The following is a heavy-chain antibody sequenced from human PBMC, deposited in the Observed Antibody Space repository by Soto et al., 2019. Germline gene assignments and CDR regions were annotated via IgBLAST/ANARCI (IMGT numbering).Heavy chain of an antibody. D-gene: IGHD3-22*01. V-gene: IGHV3-64D*06. CDR2: ISSNGDTT. Sequence: PGRSLRLSCSASGFIFSSYAMHWVRQAPAKGLEYVSVISSNGDTTYYADSVKGRFTISRDNSKNTVFLQMSSLRAEDTAVYYCVKAGYTLCGSGSDLWGQGTMVTVSS. J-gene: IGHJ3*01. CDR1: GFIFSSYA. CDR3: VKAGYTLCGSGSDL.